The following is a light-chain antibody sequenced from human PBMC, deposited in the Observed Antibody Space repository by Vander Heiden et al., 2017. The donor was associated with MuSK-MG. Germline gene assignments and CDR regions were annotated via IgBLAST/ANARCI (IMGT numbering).Light chain of an antibody. V-gene: IGKV1-39*01. Sequence: DIQMTQSPSSLSASVGDRVTITCRASQSISSYLNWYQQKPGKAPKLLIYAASSLQSGVPSRFSGSGSGTDFTLTISSLQPEDFATYYCQQSYSNPPTYTFGQGTKLEI. J-gene: IGKJ2*01. CDR1: QSISSY. CDR3: QQSYSNPPTYT. CDR2: AAS.